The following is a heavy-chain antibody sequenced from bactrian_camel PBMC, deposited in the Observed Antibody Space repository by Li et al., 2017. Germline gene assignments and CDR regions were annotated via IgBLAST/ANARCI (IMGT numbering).Heavy chain of an antibody. V-gene: IGHV3S53*01. Sequence: VQLVESGGGSVQAGGSLRLSCAVSSAKTCKYDMSWYRQAPGKEREFVARIDGDGGTAYADSVKGRFTISQDGAKKTSYLQMNSLKPEDTAMYYCTADLRTSFKVVLRRYWGQGTQVTVS. CDR2: IDGDGGT. J-gene: IGHJ4*01. CDR3: TADLRTSFKVVLRRY. D-gene: IGHD2*01. CDR1: SAKTCKYD.